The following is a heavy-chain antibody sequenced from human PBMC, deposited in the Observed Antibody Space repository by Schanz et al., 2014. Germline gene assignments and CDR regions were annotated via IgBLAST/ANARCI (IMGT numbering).Heavy chain of an antibody. Sequence: EVQLLESGGGLVKPGGSLRLSCAASGFTFSSYAMSWVRQAPGKGLEWVSAMNESHSTIYYADSVRGRFTISRDNAENTLFLQMNSLRAEDTAVYYCARKMKLGVYGGKGHDSLDIWGQGTMVTVSS. CDR1: GFTFSSYA. J-gene: IGHJ3*02. CDR2: MNESHSTI. V-gene: IGHV3-23*01. D-gene: IGHD4-17*01. CDR3: ARKMKLGVYGGKGHDSLDI.